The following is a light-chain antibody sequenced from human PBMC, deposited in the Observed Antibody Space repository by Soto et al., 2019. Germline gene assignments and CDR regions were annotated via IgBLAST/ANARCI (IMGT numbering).Light chain of an antibody. Sequence: QSVLTQPPSASGTPGQRVTISCSGSSSNIGSRRVNWYHQVPGTAPKLLMYSHTERPSGVPDRFSASKSGTSASLAISGLQSEDEGDYYCAAWDDSLHAWVFGGGTKLTVL. CDR1: SSNIGSRR. CDR2: SHT. V-gene: IGLV1-44*01. CDR3: AAWDDSLHAWV. J-gene: IGLJ3*02.